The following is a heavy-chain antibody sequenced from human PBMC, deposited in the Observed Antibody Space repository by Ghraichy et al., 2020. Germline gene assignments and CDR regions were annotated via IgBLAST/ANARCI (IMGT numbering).Heavy chain of an antibody. Sequence: SETLSLTCTVSGGSISSYYWSWIRQPPGKGLEWIGYIYYSGSTNYNPSLKSRVTISVDTSKNQFSLKLSSVTAADTAVYYCARVRMDHQYQPNVEFDYWGQGTLVTVSS. CDR3: ARVRMDHQYQPNVEFDY. J-gene: IGHJ4*02. CDR2: IYYSGST. CDR1: GGSISSYY. V-gene: IGHV4-59*01. D-gene: IGHD2-2*01.